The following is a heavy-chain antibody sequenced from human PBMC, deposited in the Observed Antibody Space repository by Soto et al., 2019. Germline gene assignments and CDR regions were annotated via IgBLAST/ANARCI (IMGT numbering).Heavy chain of an antibody. Sequence: QVQLVQSGAEVKKPGSSVKVSCKASGGTFSSYAISWVRQAPGQGLEWMGGITPIFGTANYAQKFQGRVTITADEYTRPAYMELSSLRSGDTAVYYCARTPTSVLVLAAMFCLDPWGQGTLVTVSS. CDR2: ITPIFGTA. V-gene: IGHV1-69*12. D-gene: IGHD2-2*01. CDR1: GGTFSSYA. CDR3: ARTPTSVLVLAAMFCLDP. J-gene: IGHJ5*02.